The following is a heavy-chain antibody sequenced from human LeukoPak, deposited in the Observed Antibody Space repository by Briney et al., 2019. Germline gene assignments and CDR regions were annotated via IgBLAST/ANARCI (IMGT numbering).Heavy chain of an antibody. V-gene: IGHV4-31*03. D-gene: IGHD4-17*01. CDR2: IYYSGST. CDR3: ARETPVTTDYYYYGMDV. Sequence: SQTLSLTCTVSGGSISSGGYYWSWIRQHPGKGLEWIGYIYYSGSTYYNPSPKSRITISVDTSKNQFSLKLSSVTAADTAVYYCARETPVTTDYYYYGMDVWGQGTTVTVSS. CDR1: GGSISSGGYY. J-gene: IGHJ6*02.